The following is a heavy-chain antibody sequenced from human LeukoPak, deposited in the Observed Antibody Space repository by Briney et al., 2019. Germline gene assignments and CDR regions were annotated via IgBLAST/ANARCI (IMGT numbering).Heavy chain of an antibody. CDR2: IKQDGSER. J-gene: IGHJ5*02. CDR1: GFTFRTYW. CDR3: AREYL. Sequence: GGSLRLSCAASGFTFRTYWMSWVRQAPGKGLEWVASIKQDGSERNYVASVKGRFTISRDNARNSLDLQMNSLRVEDTAVYYCAREYLWGRGTLVTVSS. V-gene: IGHV3-7*01.